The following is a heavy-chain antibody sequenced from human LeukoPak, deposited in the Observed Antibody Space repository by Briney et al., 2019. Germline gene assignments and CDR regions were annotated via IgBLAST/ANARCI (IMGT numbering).Heavy chain of an antibody. CDR1: GFSFSSAS. J-gene: IGHJ4*02. CDR3: AGDSQWPSWD. CDR2: ISGGSDAI. D-gene: IGHD6-19*01. V-gene: IGHV3-48*01. Sequence: GGSLRLSCAASGFSFSSASMNWVRQTPGKGLEWVSYISGGSDAIYYADSVKGRFTISRDNAKRSLYLQLNNLRAEDTAVYYCAGDSQWPSWDGARGPLATVS.